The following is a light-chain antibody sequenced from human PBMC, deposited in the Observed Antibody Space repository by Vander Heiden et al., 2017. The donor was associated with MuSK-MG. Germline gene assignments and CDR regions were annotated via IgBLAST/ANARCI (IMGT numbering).Light chain of an antibody. CDR1: SSDVGGYNY. Sequence: QSALTQPRSVSGSPGQSVTISCTGTSSDVGGYNYVSWYHQHPGKAPKLMIYDVSKRPSGVPDRFSGSKSGNTASLTISGLQAEDEADDYCCSYAGSYTCDVVFGGGTKLTVL. V-gene: IGLV2-11*01. CDR3: CSYAGSYTCDVV. CDR2: DVS. J-gene: IGLJ2*01.